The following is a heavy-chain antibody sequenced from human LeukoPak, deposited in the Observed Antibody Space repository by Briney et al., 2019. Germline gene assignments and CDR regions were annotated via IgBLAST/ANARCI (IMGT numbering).Heavy chain of an antibody. CDR1: GFTFSSYA. V-gene: IGHV3-23*01. CDR2: ISGSGGST. CDR3: AKLGWLQTHWYFDL. D-gene: IGHD5-12*01. Sequence: GGSLRLSCAASGFTFSSYAMSWVRRAPGKGLEWVSAISGSGGSTYYADSVKGRFTISRDNSKNTLYLQMNSLKTEDTAVYYCAKLGWLQTHWYFDLWGRGTLVTVSS. J-gene: IGHJ2*01.